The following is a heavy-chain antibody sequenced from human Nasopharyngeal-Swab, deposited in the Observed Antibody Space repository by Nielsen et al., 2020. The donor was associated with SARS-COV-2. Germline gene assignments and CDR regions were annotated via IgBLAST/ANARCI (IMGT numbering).Heavy chain of an antibody. Sequence: VRQASGKGLEWVGRIKSKTDGGTTDYAAPVKGRFTISRDDSKNTLYLQMNSLKTEDTAVYYCTTVRFHCSSTSCYRWFDPWGQGTLVTVSS. CDR2: IKSKTDGGTT. J-gene: IGHJ5*02. CDR3: TTVRFHCSSTSCYRWFDP. V-gene: IGHV3-15*01. D-gene: IGHD2-2*01.